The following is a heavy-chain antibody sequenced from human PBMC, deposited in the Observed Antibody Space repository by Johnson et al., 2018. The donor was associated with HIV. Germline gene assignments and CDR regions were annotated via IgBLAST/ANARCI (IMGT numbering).Heavy chain of an antibody. CDR3: AKDLASYSSFWPPAFDV. Sequence: VQLVESGGGVVRPGGSLRLSCAASGFTFDDYGMSWVRQAPGKGLEWVSVIYRGGSTYYADSVTGRFTISRDNSKNTLYLQMNSLRAEDTAVYYCAKDLASYSSFWPPAFDVWGQGTMVTVSS. CDR1: GFTFDDYG. J-gene: IGHJ3*01. CDR2: IYRGGST. V-gene: IGHV3-20*04. D-gene: IGHD6-6*01.